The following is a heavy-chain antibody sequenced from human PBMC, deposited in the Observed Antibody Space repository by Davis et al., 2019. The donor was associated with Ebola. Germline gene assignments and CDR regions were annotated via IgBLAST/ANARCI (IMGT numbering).Heavy chain of an antibody. CDR1: GGSVNSGHYY. V-gene: IGHV4-61*01. J-gene: IGHJ4*02. Sequence: MPSETLSLTCSVSGGSVNSGHYYWNWVRRPPGKGLEWIGNIYYSGSTNYNPSLRGRLSMSVDTSKNQFSLKLTSVTAADTAVYYCARRIPAAGYFDNWGQGTLVTVSS. D-gene: IGHD6-13*01. CDR3: ARRIPAAGYFDN. CDR2: IYYSGST.